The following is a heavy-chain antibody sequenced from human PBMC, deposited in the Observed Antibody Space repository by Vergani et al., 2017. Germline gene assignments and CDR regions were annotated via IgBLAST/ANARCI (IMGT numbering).Heavy chain of an antibody. J-gene: IGHJ4*02. CDR3: ARDLFYYDSSGYYSGFFDY. Sequence: EVQLVESGGGLVKPGGSLRLSCAASGFTFSSYSMNWVRQAPRKGLEWVSSISSSSSYIYYADSVKGRFTISRDNAKNSLYLQMNSLRAEDTAVYYCARDLFYYDSSGYYSGFFDYWGQGTLVTVSS. CDR2: ISSSSSYI. CDR1: GFTFSSYS. D-gene: IGHD3-22*01. V-gene: IGHV3-21*01.